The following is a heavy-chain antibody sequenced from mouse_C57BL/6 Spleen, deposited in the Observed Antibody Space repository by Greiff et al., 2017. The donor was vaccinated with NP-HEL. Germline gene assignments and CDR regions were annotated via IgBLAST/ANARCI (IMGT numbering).Heavy chain of an antibody. CDR1: GFTFSSYG. V-gene: IGHV5-6*01. J-gene: IGHJ3*01. D-gene: IGHD3-2*02. Sequence: EVQRVESGGDLVKPGGSLKLSCAASGFTFSSYGMSWVRQTPDKRLEWVATISSGGSYTYYPDSVKGRFTISRDNAKNTLYLQMSSLKSEDTAMYYCARRDSSGSAWFAYWGQGTLVTVSA. CDR3: ARRDSSGSAWFAY. CDR2: ISSGGSYT.